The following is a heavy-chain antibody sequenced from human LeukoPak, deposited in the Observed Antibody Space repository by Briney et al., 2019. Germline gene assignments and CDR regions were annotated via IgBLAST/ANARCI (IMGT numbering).Heavy chain of an antibody. J-gene: IGHJ4*02. CDR1: GYTFTSYG. CDR2: ISAYNGNT. V-gene: IGHV1-18*01. CDR3: ARDPPPTYYYDSSGYDY. Sequence: ASVNVSCTASGYTFTSYGISWVRQAPGQGLEWMGWISAYNGNTNYAQKLQGRVTMTTDTSTSTAYMELRSLRSDDTAVYYCARDPPPTYYYDSSGYDYWGQGTLVTVSS. D-gene: IGHD3-22*01.